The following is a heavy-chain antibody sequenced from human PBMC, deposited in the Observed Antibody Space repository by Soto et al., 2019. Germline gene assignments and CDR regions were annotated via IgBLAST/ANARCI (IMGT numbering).Heavy chain of an antibody. CDR3: ARDRGAYGMDV. J-gene: IGHJ6*02. CDR2: ISAYNGNT. CDR1: GYTFTSYG. Sequence: QVQLVQSGAEVKKPGASVKVSCKASGYTFTSYGISWVRQAPGQGLEWMGWISAYNGNTNYAQKLQGRGTMTTDTSTSTASMDLRTLRPDDTAVYYCARDRGAYGMDVWGQGTTVTVSS. V-gene: IGHV1-18*01.